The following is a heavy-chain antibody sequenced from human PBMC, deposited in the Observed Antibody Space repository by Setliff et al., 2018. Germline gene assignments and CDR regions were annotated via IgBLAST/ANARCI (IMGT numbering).Heavy chain of an antibody. CDR2: INSDGSST. V-gene: IGHV3-74*01. D-gene: IGHD1-1*01. CDR1: GFSFSNYW. CDR3: ARDGHNVYYFDY. Sequence: GSLRLSCAASGFSFSNYWMHWVRQAPGKGLVWVSRINSDGSSTNYADSVKGQFTASRDNAKNTLYLQMNSLRAEDTAVYYCARDGHNVYYFDYWGLGTLVTVSS. J-gene: IGHJ4*02.